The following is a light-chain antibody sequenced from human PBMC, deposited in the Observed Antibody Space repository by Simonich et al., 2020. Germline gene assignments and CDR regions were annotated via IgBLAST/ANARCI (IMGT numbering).Light chain of an antibody. CDR3: CSYAGSYTLV. Sequence: QSALTPPRPVSGSPGKSVTLSCTGTSSDVGGYNYVSWYQQHPGKAPKLSIYDFSSRPSGVPYRFAGSKSGNAASLTISGLQAEDEADYYCCSYAGSYTLVFGGGTKLTVL. J-gene: IGLJ2*01. CDR1: SSDVGGYNY. CDR2: DFS. V-gene: IGLV2-11*01.